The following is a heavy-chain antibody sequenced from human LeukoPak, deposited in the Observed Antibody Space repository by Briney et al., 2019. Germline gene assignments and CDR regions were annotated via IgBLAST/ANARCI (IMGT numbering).Heavy chain of an antibody. CDR3: AKDGIFYYDSRGYCASYSDY. CDR1: GSTFNNYA. CDR2: ISGSGDTT. D-gene: IGHD3-22*01. J-gene: IGHJ4*02. Sequence: PGGSLRLSCVASGSTFNNYAMTWVRQVPGKGLEWVSAISGSGDTTHYADSVKGRFTISRDNSKNTLNLQMNSLRAEDTAVYYCAKDGIFYYDSRGYCASYSDYWGQGTLVTVSS. V-gene: IGHV3-23*01.